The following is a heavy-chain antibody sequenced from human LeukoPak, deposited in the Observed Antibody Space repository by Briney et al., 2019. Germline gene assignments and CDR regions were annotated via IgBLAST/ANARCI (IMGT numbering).Heavy chain of an antibody. CDR3: AKCSRITMIVVYFDY. Sequence: GGFLRLSCAASGSTFSSYAMSWVRQAPGKGLEWVSAISGSGGSTYYADSVKGRFTISRDNSKNTLYLQMNSLRAEDTAVYYCAKCSRITMIVVYFDYWGQGTLVTVSS. CDR1: GSTFSSYA. J-gene: IGHJ4*02. V-gene: IGHV3-23*01. D-gene: IGHD3-22*01. CDR2: ISGSGGST.